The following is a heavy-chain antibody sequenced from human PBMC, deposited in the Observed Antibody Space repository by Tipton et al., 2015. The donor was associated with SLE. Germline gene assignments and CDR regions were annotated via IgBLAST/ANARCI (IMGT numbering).Heavy chain of an antibody. V-gene: IGHV4-61*02. J-gene: IGHJ3*02. CDR2: IYTSGST. CDR1: GGSFSSGSYY. Sequence: LRLSCAVYGGSFSSGSYYWSWIRQPAGKGLEWIGRIYTSGSTNYNPSLKSRVTISVDTSKNQFSLKLSSVTAADTAVYYCARDDFDIWGQGTMVTVSS. CDR3: ARDDFDI.